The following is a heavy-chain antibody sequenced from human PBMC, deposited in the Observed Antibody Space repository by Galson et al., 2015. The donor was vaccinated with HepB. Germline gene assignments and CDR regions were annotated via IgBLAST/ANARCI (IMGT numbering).Heavy chain of an antibody. J-gene: IGHJ4*02. CDR3: AKHTVVQLWSPEHFFFDY. D-gene: IGHD4-23*01. CDR1: RFTVSPYA. Sequence: SLSRGCEASRFTVSPYAMSWVRQDPVMGLVWAPDIRGRRGGTYYEDSLKGRFSISRDNSKNTLYLQMNSLRAEDTAVYYCAKHTVVQLWSPEHFFFDYWGQGTLVTVSS. V-gene: IGHV3-23*01. CDR2: IRGRRGGT.